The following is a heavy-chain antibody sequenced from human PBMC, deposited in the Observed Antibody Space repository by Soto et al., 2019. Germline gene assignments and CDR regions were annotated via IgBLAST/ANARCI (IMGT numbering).Heavy chain of an antibody. Sequence: EVQLVESGGGLVKPGGTLRVSCAASGITFSNVWMTWVRQAPGKGLEWVGRIKSKTDGGTTDYGAPVRGRFTISRDDSNNTLYPPKNSLKTEDTAVYYCTTGRFSSSLYFDSWGQGTLVTVSS. CDR1: GITFSNVW. J-gene: IGHJ4*02. CDR3: TTGRFSSSLYFDS. V-gene: IGHV3-15*01. D-gene: IGHD6-6*01. CDR2: IKSKTDGGTT.